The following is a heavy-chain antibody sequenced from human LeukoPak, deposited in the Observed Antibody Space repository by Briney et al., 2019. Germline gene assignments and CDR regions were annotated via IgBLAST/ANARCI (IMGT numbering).Heavy chain of an antibody. CDR3: ARRIYNIGPDY. D-gene: IGHD3-9*01. V-gene: IGHV4-34*01. CDR2: INHSGST. Sequence: SETLSLTCAVYGGSFSGYYWSWIRQPPGKGLEWIGEINHSGSTNYNPSLKSRVTISVDTSKNQFSLKLSSVTAADTAVYYCARRIYNIGPDYWGQGTLVTVSS. J-gene: IGHJ4*02. CDR1: GGSFSGYY.